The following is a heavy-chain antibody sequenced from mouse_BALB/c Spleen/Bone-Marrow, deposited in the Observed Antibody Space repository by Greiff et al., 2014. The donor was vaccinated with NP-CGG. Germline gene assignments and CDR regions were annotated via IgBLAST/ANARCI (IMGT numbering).Heavy chain of an antibody. J-gene: IGHJ1*01. Sequence: EVHVLQSGPGLLKPSQSLSLTCTVTGYSITSDYAWNWIRQFPGNKLEWMGYISYSGSTSYNPSLKSRISITRDTSKNQFFLQLNSVTTEDTATYYCARTTVASRYFDVWGAGTTVTVSS. CDR3: ARTTVASRYFDV. D-gene: IGHD1-1*01. V-gene: IGHV3-2*02. CDR1: GYSITSDYA. CDR2: ISYSGST.